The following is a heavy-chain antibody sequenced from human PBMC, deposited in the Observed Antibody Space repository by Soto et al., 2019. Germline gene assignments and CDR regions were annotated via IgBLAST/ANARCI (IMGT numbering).Heavy chain of an antibody. J-gene: IGHJ5*02. CDR2: INPNSGGT. CDR3: ARAISGYVT. CDR1: GYTFTSYD. V-gene: IGHV1-2*04. Sequence: ASVKVSCKASGYTFTSYDMHWVRQAPGQGLEWMGWINPNSGGTNYAQKFQGWVTMTRDTSISTAYMDLSSLTSEDAAIYYCARAISGYVTWGQGTLVTVSS. D-gene: IGHD5-12*01.